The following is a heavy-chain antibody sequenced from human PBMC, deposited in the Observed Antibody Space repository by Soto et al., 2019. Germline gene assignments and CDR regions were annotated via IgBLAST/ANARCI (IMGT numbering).Heavy chain of an antibody. CDR3: ARDIMGTNYYYYGMDV. V-gene: IGHV4-59*01. CDR1: GGSISSNY. J-gene: IGHJ6*02. CDR2: IYYSGST. D-gene: IGHD2-8*01. Sequence: PSETLSLTCTVSGGSISSNYWSWIRPPPGKGLEWIGYIYYSGSTNYNPSLKSRVTISVDTSKNQFSLKLSSVTAADTAVYYCARDIMGTNYYYYGMDVWGQGTTVTVS.